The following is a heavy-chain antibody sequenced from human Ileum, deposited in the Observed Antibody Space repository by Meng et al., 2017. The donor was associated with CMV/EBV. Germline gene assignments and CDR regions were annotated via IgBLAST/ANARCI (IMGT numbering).Heavy chain of an antibody. CDR1: GGPVSTSY. Sequence: VQLEGTDPGRVTSSYTLPHTFAGSGGPVSTSYSNGIRQPAGKGLEWIARIYSSGSTKYNPSLKSRGTMSVDTSQNQSSRKLNYVTAADTAVYYCARDREWGCTSSSCQTNWFVPWGQGTLVTVSS. V-gene: IGHV4-4*07. J-gene: IGHJ5*02. CDR2: IYSSGST. D-gene: IGHD2-2*01. CDR3: ARDREWGCTSSSCQTNWFVP.